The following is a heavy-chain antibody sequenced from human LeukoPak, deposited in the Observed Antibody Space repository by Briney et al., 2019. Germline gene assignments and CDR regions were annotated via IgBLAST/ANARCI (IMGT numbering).Heavy chain of an antibody. CDR1: GFTFSSYS. CDR2: ISSSSSYI. V-gene: IGHV3-21*01. D-gene: IGHD3-10*01. CDR3: AREPYYYGSGSPSFDY. J-gene: IGHJ4*02. Sequence: PGGSLRLSCAASGFTFSSYSMNWVRQVPGKGLEWVSSISSSSSYIYYADSVKGRFTISRDNAKNSLYLQMNSLRAEDTAVYYCAREPYYYGSGSPSFDYWGQGTLVTVSS.